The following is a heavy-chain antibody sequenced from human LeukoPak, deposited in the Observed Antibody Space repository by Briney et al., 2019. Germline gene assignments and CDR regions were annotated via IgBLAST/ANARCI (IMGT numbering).Heavy chain of an antibody. Sequence: ASVKVSCKASGYTFTGYYMHWLRQAPGQGLEWMGWIDPKRGGTNYAQKFQGRVTMSRDTSISTAYMEVSRLRSDDTAVYYCATSIEAEIWYFDYWGQGTLVTVSS. CDR2: IDPKRGGT. CDR3: ATSIEAEIWYFDY. J-gene: IGHJ4*02. V-gene: IGHV1-2*02. CDR1: GYTFTGYY. D-gene: IGHD1-14*01.